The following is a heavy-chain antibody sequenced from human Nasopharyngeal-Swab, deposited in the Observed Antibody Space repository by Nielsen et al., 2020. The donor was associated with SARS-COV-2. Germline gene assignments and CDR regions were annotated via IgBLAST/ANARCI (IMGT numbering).Heavy chain of an antibody. D-gene: IGHD1-1*01. CDR1: GFTFSNYA. CDR3: ARDRDWKFFDS. J-gene: IGHJ4*02. CDR2: ISGSGAGT. Sequence: GGSLRLSCAASGFTFSNYAMSWVRQAPGKGLEWVSAISGSGAGTYYAASVKGRFTISRDNAKNMLWLQMSSLRDEDTAVYYCARDRDWKFFDSWGQGTLVTVSS. V-gene: IGHV3-23*01.